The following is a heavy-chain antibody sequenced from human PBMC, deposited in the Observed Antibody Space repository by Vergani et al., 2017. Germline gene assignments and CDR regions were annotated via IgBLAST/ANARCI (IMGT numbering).Heavy chain of an antibody. Sequence: EVQLVESGGGLVKPGGSLRLSCAASGFTFSSYSMNWVRQAPGKGLEWVSSISSSSSYIYYADTVKGRFTISRDNAKNSLYLQMNSQRAEDTAVYYCAKDYDILTGYPVNWGQGTLVAVSS. CDR3: AKDYDILTGYPVN. CDR1: GFTFSSYS. D-gene: IGHD3-9*01. CDR2: ISSSSSYI. V-gene: IGHV3-21*01. J-gene: IGHJ4*02.